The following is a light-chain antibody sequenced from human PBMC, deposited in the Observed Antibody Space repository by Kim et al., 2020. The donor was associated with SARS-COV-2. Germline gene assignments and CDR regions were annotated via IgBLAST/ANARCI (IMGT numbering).Light chain of an antibody. J-gene: IGKJ3*01. CDR2: WAS. V-gene: IGKV4-1*01. CDR1: QSVSSNSNNKNY. CDR3: QQYYNSPFT. Sequence: DIVMTQSPDSLAVSLGERATINCKSSQSVSSNSNNKNYLAWYQQKPGQPPKLLIYWASTRESGVPDRFSGSGSGTDFTLTISSLQAEDVAVYYCQQYYNSPFTFGPGTKVDIK.